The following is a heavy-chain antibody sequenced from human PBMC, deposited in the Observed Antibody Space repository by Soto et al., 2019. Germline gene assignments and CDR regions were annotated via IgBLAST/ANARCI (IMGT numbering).Heavy chain of an antibody. V-gene: IGHV4-4*02. CDR3: ARGRPAATDAFDI. CDR2: VYRTGST. CDR1: GGSISTSNW. J-gene: IGHJ3*02. D-gene: IGHD2-2*01. Sequence: PSETLSLTCAVSGGSISTSNWWSWVRQPPGKGLEWIGEVYRTGSTNYNPSLESRVIVSVDKSKNQFSLKLTSVTAADTAVYYCARGRPAATDAFDIWGQGTMVPVSS.